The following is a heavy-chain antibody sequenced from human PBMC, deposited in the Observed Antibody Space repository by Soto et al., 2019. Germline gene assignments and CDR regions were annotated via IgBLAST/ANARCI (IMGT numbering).Heavy chain of an antibody. D-gene: IGHD2-8*02. Sequence: EVQLLGPGGGLVQPGGARRLSCAASGFTFSTHAMSWVRQAPGKGLEWVSVITNSGGSTYYADSVKGRFTFSRDTSKNTLYLQMNSLRAEDTAVYYCAKLVRNWGQGTLVTVSS. CDR3: AKLVRN. J-gene: IGHJ4*02. CDR1: GFTFSTHA. V-gene: IGHV3-23*01. CDR2: ITNSGGST.